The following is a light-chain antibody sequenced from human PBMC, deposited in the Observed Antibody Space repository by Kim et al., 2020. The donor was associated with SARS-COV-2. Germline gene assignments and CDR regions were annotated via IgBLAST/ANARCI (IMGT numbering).Light chain of an antibody. CDR3: SSYTSSSTNWV. CDR1: SSDVGGYNY. CDR2: DVS. J-gene: IGLJ3*02. V-gene: IGLV2-14*03. Sequence: QSITISCTGTSSDVGGYNYVSWYQQHPGKAPNLMIYDVSNRPSGVSNRFSGSKSGNTASLTISGLQAEDEADYYCSSYTSSSTNWVFGGGTQLTVL.